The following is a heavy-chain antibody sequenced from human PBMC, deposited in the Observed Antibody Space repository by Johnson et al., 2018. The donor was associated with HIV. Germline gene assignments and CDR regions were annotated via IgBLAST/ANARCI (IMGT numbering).Heavy chain of an antibody. J-gene: IGHJ3*02. CDR1: GFTFSSYA. Sequence: VQLVESGGGVVQPGRSLRLSCAASGFTFSSYAMHWVRQAPDKGLEWVAVISYDGSDKYYADSVKGRFTISRDNSKNTLYLEMNSLRAEDTAVYYCARSPRIVVVVAATVGHAFDIWGQGTMVTVSS. D-gene: IGHD2-15*01. CDR2: ISYDGSDK. CDR3: ARSPRIVVVVAATVGHAFDI. V-gene: IGHV3-30-3*01.